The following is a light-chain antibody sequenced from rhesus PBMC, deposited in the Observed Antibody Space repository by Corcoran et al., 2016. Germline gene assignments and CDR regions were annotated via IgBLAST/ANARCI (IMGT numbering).Light chain of an antibody. Sequence: DIQMTQSPSSLSASVGDRVTITCRASQGISTDLNWYQQKPGKAPKRLLYAASSLESGVPSRFSGRGSGTNFTLTISSLQPEDFASYYCVQYNSDPYSFGQGTKVEIK. J-gene: IGKJ2*01. CDR1: QGISTD. CDR2: AAS. V-gene: IGKV1-43*02. CDR3: VQYNSDPYS.